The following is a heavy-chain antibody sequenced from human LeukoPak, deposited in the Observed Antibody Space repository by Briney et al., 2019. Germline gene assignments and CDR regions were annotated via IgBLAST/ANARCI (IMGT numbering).Heavy chain of an antibody. V-gene: IGHV1-2*02. CDR3: ARVKPEAKQRWLPFPGWAFDI. D-gene: IGHD5-24*01. Sequence: GASVKVSCKASGYTFTSYYMHWVRQAPGQGLEWMGWINPNSGGTNYAQKFQGRVTMTRDTSISTAYMELSRLRSDDTAVYYCARVKPEAKQRWLPFPGWAFDIWGQGTMVTVSS. J-gene: IGHJ3*02. CDR1: GYTFTSYY. CDR2: INPNSGGT.